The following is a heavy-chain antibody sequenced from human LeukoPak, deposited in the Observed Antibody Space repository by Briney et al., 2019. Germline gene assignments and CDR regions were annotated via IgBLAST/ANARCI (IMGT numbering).Heavy chain of an antibody. CDR3: AKSHHVTAIDY. Sequence: GGTLRLSCAASGFTFSNYGMSWVRQAPGKGLEWVSAISGSGGSTYYAGSVKGRFTISRDNSKNTLYLQMNSLRAEDTAVYYCAKSHHVTAIDYWGQGTLVTVSS. D-gene: IGHD2-21*02. CDR1: GFTFSNYG. V-gene: IGHV3-23*01. J-gene: IGHJ4*02. CDR2: ISGSGGST.